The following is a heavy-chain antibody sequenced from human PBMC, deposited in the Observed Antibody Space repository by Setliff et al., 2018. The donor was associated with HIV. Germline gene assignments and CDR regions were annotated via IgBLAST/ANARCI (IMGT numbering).Heavy chain of an antibody. D-gene: IGHD6-19*01. CDR3: VDGGWDY. Sequence: PGGSLRLSCAASGFTFSSYAMSWVRQAPGKGLEWISHISHSSENINYADSVKGRFTISRDNAKNSLYLALNNLRVEDTALYYCVDGGWDYWGQGTPVTVSS. CDR1: GFTFSSYA. V-gene: IGHV3-48*01. J-gene: IGHJ4*02. CDR2: ISHSSENI.